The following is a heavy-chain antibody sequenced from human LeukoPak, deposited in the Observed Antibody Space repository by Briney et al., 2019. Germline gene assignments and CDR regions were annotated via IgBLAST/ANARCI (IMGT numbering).Heavy chain of an antibody. CDR3: ARGVSSYDTLTGYQLDY. Sequence: SETLSLTYAVYGGSFSGYYWSWIRQPPGKRLEWTGEINHSGSTNNNPSRKSRVTISVDTSKIQFSLKLSSVTAADTAVYYCARGVSSYDTLTGYQLDYWGQGTLVTVSS. J-gene: IGHJ4*02. V-gene: IGHV4-34*01. CDR1: GGSFSGYY. CDR2: INHSGST. D-gene: IGHD3-9*01.